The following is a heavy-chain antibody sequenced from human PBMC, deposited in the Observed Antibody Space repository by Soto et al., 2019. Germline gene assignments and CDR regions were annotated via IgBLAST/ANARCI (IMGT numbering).Heavy chain of an antibody. CDR3: ARSRGYIYY. D-gene: IGHD5-12*01. CDR1: GGSFSGYY. V-gene: IGHV4-34*01. J-gene: IGHJ4*02. Sequence: QVQLQQWGAGLLKPSETLSLTCAVYGGSFSGYYWSWIRQPPGKGLEWIGEINHSGSTHYNPSLKSRVTISVDTSKTQFSRKLSSVTAADTAVYYCARSRGYIYYWGQGTLVTVSS. CDR2: INHSGST.